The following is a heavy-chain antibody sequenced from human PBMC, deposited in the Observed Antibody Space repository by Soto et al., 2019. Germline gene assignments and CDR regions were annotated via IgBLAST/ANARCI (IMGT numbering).Heavy chain of an antibody. J-gene: IGHJ4*02. CDR2: ISGSGGDT. CDR1: GFRFTNYA. D-gene: IGHD1-20*01. Sequence: PGGSLRVSCEASGFRFTNYAMSWIRRAPGKGLEWVSAISGSGGDTYYADSVKGRFTISRDNSKNTVYVQMNSLRAEDTAIYYCAKADASGYNSLLFENWGQRTLVTVS. CDR3: AKADASGYNSLLFEN. V-gene: IGHV3-23*01.